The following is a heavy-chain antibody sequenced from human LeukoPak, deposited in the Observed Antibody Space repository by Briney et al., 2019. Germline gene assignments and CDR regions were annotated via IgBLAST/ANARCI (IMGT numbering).Heavy chain of an antibody. CDR3: ARDFKGPYYYDSSGYADY. CDR2: IKQDGSEK. Sequence: PGGSLRLSCAASGFTFSSYWMSWVRQAPGKGLEWVANIKQDGSEKYYVDSVKGRFTISRDNAKNSLYLQMNSLRAEDTAVYYCARDFKGPYYYDSSGYADYWGQGTLVTVSS. D-gene: IGHD3-22*01. CDR1: GFTFSSYW. V-gene: IGHV3-7*01. J-gene: IGHJ4*02.